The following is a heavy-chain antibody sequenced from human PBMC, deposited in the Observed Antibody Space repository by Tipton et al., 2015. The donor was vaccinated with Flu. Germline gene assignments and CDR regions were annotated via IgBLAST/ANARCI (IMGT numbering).Heavy chain of an antibody. CDR2: INHSGRT. V-gene: IGHV4-34*08. CDR3: ATKFANWGVWEPRDY. Sequence: TLSLTCAASGFTFSNYWMSWVRQAPGKGLEWIGEINHSGRTNYNPSLKSRVTISADTSKNQFFLTLNSVTAADTAVYYCATKFANWGVWEPRDYWGQGTLVTVSS. D-gene: IGHD7-27*01. J-gene: IGHJ4*02. CDR1: GFTFSNYW.